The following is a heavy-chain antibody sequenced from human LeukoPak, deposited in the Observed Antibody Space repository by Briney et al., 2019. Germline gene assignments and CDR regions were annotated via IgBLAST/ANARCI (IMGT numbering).Heavy chain of an antibody. D-gene: IGHD3-16*01. J-gene: IGHJ6*04. CDR2: ISSRSTYI. V-gene: IGHV3-21*01. Sequence: PGRSLRLSCAASGFTFSSYSMNWVRQAPGKGLEWVSSISSRSTYIYYADSVKGRFTISRDNAKNSLYLQMNSLRAEDTAVYFCAKSTRAVMAMMDVWGKGTTVTVSS. CDR3: AKSTRAVMAMMDV. CDR1: GFTFSSYS.